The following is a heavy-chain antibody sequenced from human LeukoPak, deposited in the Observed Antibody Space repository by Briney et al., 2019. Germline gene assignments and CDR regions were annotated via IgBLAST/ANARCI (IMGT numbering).Heavy chain of an antibody. Sequence: SQTLSLTCTVSGGSISSGGYYWSWIRQHPGKGLEWIGYIYYSGSTYYNPSLKSRVTISVGTSKNQFSLKLSSVTAADTAVYYCARDLWSSYYYGMDVWGQGTTVTVSS. CDR3: ARDLWSSYYYGMDV. CDR2: IYYSGST. J-gene: IGHJ6*02. D-gene: IGHD3-3*01. CDR1: GGSISSGGYY. V-gene: IGHV4-31*03.